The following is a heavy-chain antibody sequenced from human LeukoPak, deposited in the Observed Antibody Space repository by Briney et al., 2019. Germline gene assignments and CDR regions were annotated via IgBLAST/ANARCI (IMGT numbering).Heavy chain of an antibody. CDR2: ISYDGSNN. CDR3: ARVKPTYYYDSSGYPDY. J-gene: IGHJ4*02. V-gene: IGHV3-30-3*01. CDR1: GFTFSSYI. D-gene: IGHD3-22*01. Sequence: AGSLRLSCAASGFTFSSYIMHWVRQAPGKGLEWVAFISYDGSNNYYADSVKGRFTISRDNSKNTLYLQMNSLRAEDTAVYYCARVKPTYYYDSSGYPDYWGQGTLVTVSS.